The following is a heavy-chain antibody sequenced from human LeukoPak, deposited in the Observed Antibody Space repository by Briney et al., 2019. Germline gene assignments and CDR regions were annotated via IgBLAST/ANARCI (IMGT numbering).Heavy chain of an antibody. J-gene: IGHJ4*02. Sequence: GGSLRLSCAASGFTFSSYAMSWVRQAPGKGLEWVSYVSSSSGTIYYADSVKGRFTISRDNAKNSLYLQMNSLRAEDTAVYYCARVDYGDYAGEDYWGQGTLVTVSS. V-gene: IGHV3-48*04. CDR3: ARVDYGDYAGEDY. D-gene: IGHD4-17*01. CDR2: VSSSSGTI. CDR1: GFTFSSYA.